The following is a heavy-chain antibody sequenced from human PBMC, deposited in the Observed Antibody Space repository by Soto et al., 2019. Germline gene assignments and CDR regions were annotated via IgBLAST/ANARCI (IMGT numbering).Heavy chain of an antibody. CDR2: IYPGDSDT. CDR1: GYSFTSYW. J-gene: IGHJ5*02. V-gene: IGHV5-51*01. D-gene: IGHD2-2*01. Sequence: GESLKISCQGSGYSFTSYWIGWVRQMPGKGLEWMGIIYPGDSDTRYSPSFQGQVTISADKSISTAYLQWSSLKASDTAMYYCARLGGLGYCISTSCSNWFDPWGQGTLVTVSS. CDR3: ARLGGLGYCISTSCSNWFDP.